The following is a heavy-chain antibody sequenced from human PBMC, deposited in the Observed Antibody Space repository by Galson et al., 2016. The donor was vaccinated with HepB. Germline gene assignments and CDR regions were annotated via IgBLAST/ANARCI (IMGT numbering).Heavy chain of an antibody. V-gene: IGHV3-33*08. CDR2: IWYDGSNR. CDR1: GFRFSSYG. CDR3: ARSGSYSYAFDI. J-gene: IGHJ3*02. Sequence: SLRLSCAASGFRFSSYGMHWVRQAPGKGLEWVALIWYDGSNRFYADSVKGRFTISRDNSKNTLHLQMNSLRAEDTAVYYCARSGSYSYAFDIWGQGTMVTASS. D-gene: IGHD3-10*01.